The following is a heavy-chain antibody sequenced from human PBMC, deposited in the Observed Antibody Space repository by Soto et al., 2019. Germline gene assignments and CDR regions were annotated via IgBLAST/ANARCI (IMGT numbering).Heavy chain of an antibody. V-gene: IGHV4-38-2*02. CDR3: ARLPEDF. Sequence: PSETLSLTCTVSCFAITRGYYWAWIRRPPGKGLEWIASIHHSGIAHYNPSLQSRVTISLDTSKNQFSLTLSSVTAADTALYYCARLPEDFWGQGSLVTSPQ. J-gene: IGHJ4*02. CDR1: CFAITRGYY. CDR2: IHHSGIA.